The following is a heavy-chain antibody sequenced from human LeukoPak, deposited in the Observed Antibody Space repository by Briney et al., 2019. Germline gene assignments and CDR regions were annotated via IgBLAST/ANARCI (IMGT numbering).Heavy chain of an antibody. CDR3: AKDRGAAAGLRGWFDP. Sequence: GGSLRLSCAASGFTFSSYAMSWVRQAPGKGLEWVSTFSGTSTNSYADAVKGRFTISRDNSKNTLYLQMNSLRAEDTAVYYCAKDRGAAAGLRGWFDPWGQGTLVTVSS. D-gene: IGHD6-13*01. J-gene: IGHJ5*02. CDR2: FSGTSTN. CDR1: GFTFSSYA. V-gene: IGHV3-23*01.